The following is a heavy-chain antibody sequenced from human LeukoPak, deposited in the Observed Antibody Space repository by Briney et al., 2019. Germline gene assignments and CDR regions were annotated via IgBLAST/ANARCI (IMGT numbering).Heavy chain of an antibody. CDR3: ARGQGVVMAADGTFGRLGYYFDY. J-gene: IGHJ4*02. V-gene: IGHV4-34*01. CDR2: INHSGST. Sequence: SETLSLTCAVYGGSFSGYYWSWIRQPPGKGLEWIGEINHSGSTNYNPSLKSRVTISVDPSKNQFSLKLSSVTAADTAVYYCARGQGVVMAADGTFGRLGYYFDYWGQGTLVTVSS. D-gene: IGHD6-13*01. CDR1: GGSFSGYY.